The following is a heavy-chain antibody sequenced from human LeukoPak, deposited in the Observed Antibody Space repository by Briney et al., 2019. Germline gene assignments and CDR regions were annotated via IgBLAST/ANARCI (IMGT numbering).Heavy chain of an antibody. Sequence: SETLSLTCAVYGGSFSGYYWSWIRQPPGKGLEWIGEINNSGSTNYNLSLKSRVTISVDTSKNQFSLKLSSVTAADTAVYYCARVGVAYYYGSGSYYNPSYYYGMDVWGKGTTVTVSS. CDR3: ARVGVAYYYGSGSYYNPSYYYGMDV. J-gene: IGHJ6*04. CDR2: INNSGST. V-gene: IGHV4-34*01. D-gene: IGHD3-10*01. CDR1: GGSFSGYY.